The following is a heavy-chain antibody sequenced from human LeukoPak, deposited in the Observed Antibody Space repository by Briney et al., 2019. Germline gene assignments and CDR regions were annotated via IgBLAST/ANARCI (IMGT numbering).Heavy chain of an antibody. CDR3: ARRVGSSGLRPNLQYYFDY. V-gene: IGHV4-34*01. D-gene: IGHD3-10*01. Sequence: SETLSLTCAVYVGSFSGYYWTWIRQPPGKGLEWIGEINHSGSTYYNPSLKSRVTISVDTSKNQFSLKLSSVTAADTAVYYCARRVGSSGLRPNLQYYFDYWGQGTLVTVSS. CDR2: INHSGST. J-gene: IGHJ4*02. CDR1: VGSFSGYY.